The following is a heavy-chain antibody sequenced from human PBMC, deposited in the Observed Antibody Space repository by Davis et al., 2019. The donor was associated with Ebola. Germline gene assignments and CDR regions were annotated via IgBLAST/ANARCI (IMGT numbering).Heavy chain of an antibody. J-gene: IGHJ4*02. CDR1: GYTLNELS. D-gene: IGHD3-16*01. Sequence: AASVKVSCKVSGYTLNELSVHWVRQAPGKGLEWMGCFDPKYGEPIYSENFQGRLTLTEDTSTDTAYMELSSLRSENTAEYYCSVGGQDGGFDYWGQGTLVPVSS. V-gene: IGHV1-24*01. CDR3: SVGGQDGGFDY. CDR2: FDPKYGEP.